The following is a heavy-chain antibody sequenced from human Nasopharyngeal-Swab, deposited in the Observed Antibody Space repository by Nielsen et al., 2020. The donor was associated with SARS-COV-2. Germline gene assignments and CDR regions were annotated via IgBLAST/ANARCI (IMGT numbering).Heavy chain of an antibody. CDR2: IYYSGSA. J-gene: IGHJ6*02. V-gene: IGHV4-39*07. D-gene: IGHD3-3*01. CDR1: GGSISSNNYY. Sequence: SETLSLTCTVSGGSISSNNYYWGWIRQPPGKGLEWIGSIYYSGSAYYNPSLKSRVIISVDTSKNQFSVKLSSVTAADTAVYYCARNEFRSGYYGTAEYYGLDVWGQGTTVTVSS. CDR3: ARNEFRSGYYGTAEYYGLDV.